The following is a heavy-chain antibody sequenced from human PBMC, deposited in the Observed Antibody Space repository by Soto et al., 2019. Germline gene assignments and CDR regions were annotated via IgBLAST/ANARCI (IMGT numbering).Heavy chain of an antibody. CDR2: IYHSGST. Sequence: QVQLQESGPGLVKPSGTLSLTCAVSGGSISSSNWWSWVRQPPGKGLEWIGEIYHSGSTNYNPSLRSRVTISVDKSKTQFSLKLSSVIAADTAVYYCARVSGSYYYGMDVWGQGTTVTVSS. D-gene: IGHD1-26*01. V-gene: IGHV4-4*02. CDR1: GGSISSSNW. J-gene: IGHJ6*02. CDR3: ARVSGSYYYGMDV.